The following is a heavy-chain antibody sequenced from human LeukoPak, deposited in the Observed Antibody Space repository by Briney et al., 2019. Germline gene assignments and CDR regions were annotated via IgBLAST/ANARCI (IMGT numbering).Heavy chain of an antibody. CDR2: IYYSGST. CDR3: ARHSKRGWFDP. V-gene: IGHV4-59*08. J-gene: IGHJ5*02. Sequence: SETLSLTCTVSGGSISSYYWSWIRQPPGKGLEWIGYIYYSGSTNYNPSLKSRVTISVDTSKNQFSLKLSSVTAADTAVYYCARHSKRGWFDPWGQGTLVTVSS. CDR1: GGSISSYY. D-gene: IGHD3-10*01.